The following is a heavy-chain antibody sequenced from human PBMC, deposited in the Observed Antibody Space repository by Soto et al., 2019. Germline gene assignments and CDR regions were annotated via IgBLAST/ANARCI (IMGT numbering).Heavy chain of an antibody. D-gene: IGHD2-8*01. Sequence: QVQLVQSGAEVKKPGSSVKVSCTASGGTFSSYAISWVRQAPGQGLEWMGGIIPIFGTANYAQKFQGRVTITADESTSTAYMELSSLRSEDTAVYYCARYRGGDVYAAALFDYWGQGTLVTVSS. V-gene: IGHV1-69*01. J-gene: IGHJ4*02. CDR3: ARYRGGDVYAAALFDY. CDR1: GGTFSSYA. CDR2: IIPIFGTA.